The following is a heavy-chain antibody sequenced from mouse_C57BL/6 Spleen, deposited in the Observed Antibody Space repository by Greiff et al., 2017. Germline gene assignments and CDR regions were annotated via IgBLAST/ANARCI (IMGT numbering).Heavy chain of an antibody. CDR3: ARKGFSDAMDY. V-gene: IGHV1-55*01. J-gene: IGHJ4*01. D-gene: IGHD3-1*01. Sequence: QVQLKQPGAELVKPGASVKMSCKASGYTFTSYWITWVKQRPGQGLEWIGDIYPGSGSTNYNEKFKSKATLTVDTSSSTAYMQLSSLTSEDSAVYYCARKGFSDAMDYWGQGTSVTVSS. CDR1: GYTFTSYW. CDR2: IYPGSGST.